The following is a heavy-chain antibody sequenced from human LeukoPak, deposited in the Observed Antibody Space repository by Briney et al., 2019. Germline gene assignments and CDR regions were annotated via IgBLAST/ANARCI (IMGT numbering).Heavy chain of an antibody. D-gene: IGHD2-8*01. CDR2: LYYSGST. CDR3: VYDPAPDAFHNTYIDG. V-gene: IGHV4-31*03. J-gene: IGHJ6*03. CDR1: GHSISFDAYC. Sequence: SQTLSLTCTVSGHSISFDAYCWTWTRQFPGKGLEWLGYLYYSGSTYYNPSRRSRLTISVDPSKNQCSRKVNSVTVADTAVYYCVYDPAPDAFHNTYIDGWGKGTTVIVSS.